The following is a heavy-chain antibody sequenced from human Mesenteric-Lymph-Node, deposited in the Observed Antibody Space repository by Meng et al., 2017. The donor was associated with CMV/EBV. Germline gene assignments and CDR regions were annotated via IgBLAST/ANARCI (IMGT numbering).Heavy chain of an antibody. V-gene: IGHV1-69*06. CDR2: IIPIFGTA. J-gene: IGHJ4*02. CDR3: TRGSSDCSTPNCPFDY. D-gene: IGHD2-2*01. Sequence: GDTFTRSDIGWVRQAPEEGFEWMEGIIPIFGTANYAQKFQGRVAIGADKSTNTTYMEVISLRSEGTALYYCTRGSSDCSTPNCPFDYWGQGTLVTVSS. CDR1: GDTFTRSD.